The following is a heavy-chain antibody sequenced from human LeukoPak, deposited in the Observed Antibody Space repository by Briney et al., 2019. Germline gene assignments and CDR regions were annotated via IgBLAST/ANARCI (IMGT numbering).Heavy chain of an antibody. CDR1: GYTFTSYG. J-gene: IGHJ6*03. Sequence: ASVKVSCKASGYTFTSYGISWVRQAPGQGLEWMGCISAYNGNTNFAQKLQDRVTMTTDTSTSTAYMELRSLRSDDTAVYYCARAEKPNWGNYYYYCMDVWGKGTTVTVSS. CDR2: ISAYNGNT. CDR3: ARAEKPNWGNYYYYCMDV. D-gene: IGHD7-27*01. V-gene: IGHV1-18*01.